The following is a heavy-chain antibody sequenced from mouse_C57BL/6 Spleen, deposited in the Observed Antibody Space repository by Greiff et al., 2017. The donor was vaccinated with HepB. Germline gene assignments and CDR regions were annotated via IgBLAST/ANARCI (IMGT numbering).Heavy chain of an antibody. J-gene: IGHJ4*01. D-gene: IGHD1-1*01. CDR1: GYAFSSSW. V-gene: IGHV1-82*01. CDR3: ARLKATVVDYYAMDY. CDR2: IYPGDGDT. Sequence: QVQLQQSGPELVKPGASVKISCKASGYAFSSSWMNWVKQRPGKGLEWIGRIYPGDGDTNYNGKFKGKATLTADKSSSTAYMQLSSLTSEDSAVYFCARLKATVVDYYAMDYWGQGTSVTVSS.